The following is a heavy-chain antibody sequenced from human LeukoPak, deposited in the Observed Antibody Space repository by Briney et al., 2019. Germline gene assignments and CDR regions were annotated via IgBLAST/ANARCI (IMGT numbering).Heavy chain of an antibody. V-gene: IGHV1-69*13. D-gene: IGHD1-7*01. CDR3: ARDTLELRDGWFDP. Sequence: SVRVSCKASGGTFSSYAISWVRQAPGQGLEWMGGIIPIFGTANYAQKFQGRVTITADESTSTAYMELSSLRSEDTAVYYCARDTLELRDGWFDPWGQGTLVTVSS. CDR2: IIPIFGTA. CDR1: GGTFSSYA. J-gene: IGHJ5*02.